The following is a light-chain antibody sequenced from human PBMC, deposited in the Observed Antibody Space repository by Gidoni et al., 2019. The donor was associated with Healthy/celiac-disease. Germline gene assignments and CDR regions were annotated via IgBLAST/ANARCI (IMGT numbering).Light chain of an antibody. CDR3: QQYYSTPPWT. J-gene: IGKJ1*01. V-gene: IGKV4-1*01. Sequence: DIVMTQSPDSLAVSLGERDTINCKSSPSVFYSSHHKNYLAWYQQKPGQPPKLLIYWASTRESGVPDRFSGSGSGTDFTLTSSSLQAEDVAVYYCQQYYSTPPWTFGQGTKVEIK. CDR2: WAS. CDR1: PSVFYSSHHKNY.